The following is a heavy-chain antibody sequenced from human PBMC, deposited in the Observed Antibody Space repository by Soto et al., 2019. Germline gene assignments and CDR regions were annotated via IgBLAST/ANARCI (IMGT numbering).Heavy chain of an antibody. D-gene: IGHD6-13*01. Sequence: EVQLVESGGGLVKSGGSLRLSCAASGFTFSNAWMSWVRQAPGKGLEWVGRIKSKTDGGTTDYAAPVKGRITISRDDSKNTLYLEMSSLKTEDTAVYYCTIEFSPGHQIAAAGNNYFDSWGQGTLVTVSS. CDR1: GFTFSNAW. CDR2: IKSKTDGGTT. CDR3: TIEFSPGHQIAAAGNNYFDS. V-gene: IGHV3-15*01. J-gene: IGHJ4*02.